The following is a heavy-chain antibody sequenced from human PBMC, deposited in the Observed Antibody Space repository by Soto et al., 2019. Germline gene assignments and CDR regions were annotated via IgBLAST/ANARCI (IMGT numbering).Heavy chain of an antibody. Sequence: PGESLKISCKASGYTFGNYWIGWVRQMPGKGLEWMGIISPGDSETRYSPSFQGLVTMSVDKSINTAYLQWSSLKASDTAMYYCARLPRLSYAGYYGMDVWGQGTTVTVSS. V-gene: IGHV5-51*01. CDR2: ISPGDSET. J-gene: IGHJ6*02. CDR3: ARLPRLSYAGYYGMDV. CDR1: GYTFGNYW. D-gene: IGHD3-10*01.